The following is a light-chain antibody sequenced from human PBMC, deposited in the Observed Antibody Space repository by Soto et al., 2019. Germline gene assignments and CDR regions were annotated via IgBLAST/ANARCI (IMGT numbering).Light chain of an antibody. CDR1: SSDVGAYDF. CDR2: EVR. CDR3: SSHTTRNTRV. Sequence: SVLTQPASVSGSPGQSITISCTGTSSDVGAYDFVSWYQQHPDKAPKLMIYEVRGRPSGVSNRFSGSKSFNTATLTISGLQAEDEADYYCSSHTTRNTRVFGTGTKVTVL. J-gene: IGLJ1*01. V-gene: IGLV2-14*03.